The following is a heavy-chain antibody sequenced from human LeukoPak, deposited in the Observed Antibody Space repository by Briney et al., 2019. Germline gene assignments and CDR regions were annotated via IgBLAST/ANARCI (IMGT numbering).Heavy chain of an antibody. CDR3: ARGLHLDSSGSLYY. CDR2: ITRENWI. D-gene: IGHD3-22*01. V-gene: IGHV3-11*01. J-gene: IGHJ4*02. CDR1: EFSFIEYY. Sequence: GGSLRLSFAAPEFSFIEYYLPWFRQAPGKGRDWISYITRENWIYYSDSVKGRFTISRDHAKNSVYLEMNSLRADDTAVYYCARGLHLDSSGSLYYWGQGTLVTVSS.